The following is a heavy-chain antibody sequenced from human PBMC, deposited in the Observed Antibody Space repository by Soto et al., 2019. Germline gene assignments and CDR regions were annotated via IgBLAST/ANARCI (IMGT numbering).Heavy chain of an antibody. V-gene: IGHV3-30-3*01. CDR1: GFTFSSYA. D-gene: IGHD6-13*01. Sequence: TGGSLRLSCAASGFTFSSYAMHWVRQAPGKGLEWVAVISYDGSNKYYADSVKGRFTISRDNSKNTLYLQMNSLRAEDTAVYYCARGRYSSSWYYFDYWGQGTLVTVSS. J-gene: IGHJ4*02. CDR3: ARGRYSSSWYYFDY. CDR2: ISYDGSNK.